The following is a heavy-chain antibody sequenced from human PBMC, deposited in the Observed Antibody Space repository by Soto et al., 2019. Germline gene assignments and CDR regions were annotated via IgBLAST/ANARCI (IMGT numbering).Heavy chain of an antibody. D-gene: IGHD4-17*01. J-gene: IGHJ4*02. CDR2: INHSGST. V-gene: IGHV4-34*09. Sequence: SETLSLTCAVYGGSFSGYYWSWIRQPPGKGLEWIGEINHSGSTYYNPSLKSRVTISVDTSKNQFSLKLSSVTAADTAVYYCARIGSVTTNYFDYWGQGTLVTVSS. CDR1: GGSFSGYY. CDR3: ARIGSVTTNYFDY.